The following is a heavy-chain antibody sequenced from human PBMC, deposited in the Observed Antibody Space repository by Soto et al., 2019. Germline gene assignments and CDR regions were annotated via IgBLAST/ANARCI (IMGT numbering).Heavy chain of an antibody. CDR1: GFTFSNYD. D-gene: IGHD1-1*01. V-gene: IGHV3-13*01. Sequence: EVQLVESGGGLVQPGGSLRLSCAASGFTFSNYDMHWVRQVTGKGLEWVSGITTAGDTYYPGSVKGRFTISREKDKNSLYLQMNSLSAGDKAVYYCARELNGGSYGMDVWGQGSTVTVSS. CDR3: ARELNGGSYGMDV. J-gene: IGHJ6*02. CDR2: ITTAGDT.